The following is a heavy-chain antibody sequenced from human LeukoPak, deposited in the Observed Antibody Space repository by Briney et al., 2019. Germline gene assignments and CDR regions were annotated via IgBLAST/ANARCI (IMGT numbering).Heavy chain of an antibody. Sequence: GGSLRLSCAASGFTFSSYWMHWVRHAPGKGLVWVSRINSDGSSTSYADSVKGRFTISRDNAKNTLYLQMNSLRAEDTAVYYCARDHHPTYYYDSSGQLYWGQGTLVTVSS. V-gene: IGHV3-74*01. D-gene: IGHD3-22*01. CDR2: INSDGSST. CDR3: ARDHHPTYYYDSSGQLY. J-gene: IGHJ4*02. CDR1: GFTFSSYW.